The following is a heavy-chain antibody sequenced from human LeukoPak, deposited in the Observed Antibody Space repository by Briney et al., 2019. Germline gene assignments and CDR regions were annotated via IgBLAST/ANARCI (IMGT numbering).Heavy chain of an antibody. CDR1: GYIFTSYG. V-gene: IGHV1-18*01. J-gene: IGHJ4*02. D-gene: IGHD2-15*01. CDR3: ARAVVVVAAPDY. Sequence: ASVKVSCKASGYIFTSYGITWVRQAPGQGLEWLGWISGLNGQTDYVQKAQGRVTMTRDTSTSTAYMDLESLTPDDTAVYYCARAVVVVAAPDYWGQGSLVTVSS. CDR2: ISGLNGQT.